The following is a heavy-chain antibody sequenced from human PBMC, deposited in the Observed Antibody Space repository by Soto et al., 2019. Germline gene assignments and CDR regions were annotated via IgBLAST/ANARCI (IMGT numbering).Heavy chain of an antibody. V-gene: IGHV1-69*12. CDR2: IIPIFGTA. CDR1: GGTFSSYA. CDR3: ARYGSSDWGTGHNFDY. D-gene: IGHD1-1*01. Sequence: QVQLVQSGAEVKKPGSSVKVSCKASGGTFSSYAISWVRQAPGQGLEWMGGIIPIFGTANYAQKFQGRVTITADESTSTADMELSSLRSEDTAVYYCARYGSSDWGTGHNFDYWGQGTLVTVSS. J-gene: IGHJ4*02.